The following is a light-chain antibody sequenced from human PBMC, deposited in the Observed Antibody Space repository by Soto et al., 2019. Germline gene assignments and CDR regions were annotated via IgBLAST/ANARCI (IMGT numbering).Light chain of an antibody. J-gene: IGLJ1*01. V-gene: IGLV2-14*01. CDR3: SSFTSSTSYV. CDR2: DVS. CDR1: SSVVGGYNY. Sequence: QSLLTPPAPVAGSPGQPLTISCTGTSSVVGGYNYVSWYQQHPGKAPKVMIYDVSNRPSGVSNRFSGSKSGNTASLTISGLQAEDEADYYCSSFTSSTSYVFGTGTKVTVL.